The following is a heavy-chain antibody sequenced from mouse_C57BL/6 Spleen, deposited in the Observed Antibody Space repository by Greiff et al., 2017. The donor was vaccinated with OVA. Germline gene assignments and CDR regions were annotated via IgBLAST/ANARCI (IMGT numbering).Heavy chain of an antibody. V-gene: IGHV1-52*01. CDR1: GYTFTSYW. CDR3: AREVGRGWFAY. J-gene: IGHJ3*01. Sequence: QVHVKQPGAELVRPGSSVKLSCKASGYTFTSYWMHWVKQRPIQGLEWIGNIDPSDSETHYNQKFKDKATLTVDKSSSTAYMQLSSLTSEDSAVYYCAREVGRGWFAYWGQGTLVTVSA. CDR2: IDPSDSET. D-gene: IGHD4-1*01.